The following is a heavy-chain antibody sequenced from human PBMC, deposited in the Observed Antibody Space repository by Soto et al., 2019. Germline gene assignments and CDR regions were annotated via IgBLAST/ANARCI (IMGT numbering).Heavy chain of an antibody. CDR3: AKDREGWFEYYFDY. CDR2: ISYDGSNK. Sequence: GGSLRLSCAASGFTFSSYGMHWVRQAPGKGLEWVAVISYDGSNKYYADSVKGRFTISRDNSKNTLYLQMNSLRAEDTAVYYCAKDREGWFEYYFDYWGQGTLVTVSS. CDR1: GFTFSSYG. J-gene: IGHJ4*02. D-gene: IGHD2-15*01. V-gene: IGHV3-30*18.